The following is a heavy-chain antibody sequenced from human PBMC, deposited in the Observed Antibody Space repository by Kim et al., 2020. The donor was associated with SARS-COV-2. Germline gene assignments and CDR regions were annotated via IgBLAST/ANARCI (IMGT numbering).Heavy chain of an antibody. V-gene: IGHV3-74*01. CDR3: ARAAGAAHHVDD. Sequence: GGSLRLSCGASGFTFSGFWMHWVRQAPGKGLVWVSHITPDGRNTIYADSVKGRFTISRDNSKNTLYLQMNSLRAEDTAIYYCARAAGAAHHVDDWGQGT. D-gene: IGHD2-15*01. CDR2: ITPDGRNT. J-gene: IGHJ4*03. CDR1: GFTFSGFW.